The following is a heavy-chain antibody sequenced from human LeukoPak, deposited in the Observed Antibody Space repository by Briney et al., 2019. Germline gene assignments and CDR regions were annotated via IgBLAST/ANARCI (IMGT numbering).Heavy chain of an antibody. CDR1: GYAFTSYD. J-gene: IGHJ5*02. D-gene: IGHD6-13*01. V-gene: IGHV1-8*01. Sequence: ASVKLSCTSSGYAFTSYDIDWVRERPGQGLGWVGWMNPNSGNTGYAQKFQGRVTMTRKTSISTAYMELSSLRSEDTAVDYCARGPALYSSIQRGWFDPWGQGTLVTVSS. CDR2: MNPNSGNT. CDR3: ARGPALYSSIQRGWFDP.